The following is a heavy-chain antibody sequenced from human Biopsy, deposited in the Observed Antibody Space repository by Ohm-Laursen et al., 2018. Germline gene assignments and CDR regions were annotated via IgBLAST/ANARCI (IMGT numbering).Heavy chain of an antibody. J-gene: IGHJ4*02. CDR2: FDPEEGQR. V-gene: IGHV1-24*01. Sequence: ASVKVSCKVSGDRFTEFSIHWVRQAPGKGLEWMGGFDPEEGQRTYAQKFQGRLTMTEDTSADTAYMELRGLRSEDAAVYYCAADPENCGGDCYIYWGQGTQVTVSS. CDR3: AADPENCGGDCYIY. D-gene: IGHD2-21*02. CDR1: GDRFTEFS.